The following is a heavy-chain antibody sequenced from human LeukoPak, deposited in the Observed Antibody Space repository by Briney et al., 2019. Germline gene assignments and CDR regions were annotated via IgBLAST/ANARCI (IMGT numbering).Heavy chain of an antibody. CDR2: ISTMSNYI. D-gene: IGHD3-22*01. Sequence: GGSLRLSCAASGFDFSTYAINWVRQAPGKGLEWVSSISTMSNYIFYGDSVKGRFTISRDNAKNSLYLQMNSLRAEDTAVYYCARDRAWLSSLFDYWGQGTLVTVSS. J-gene: IGHJ4*02. CDR3: ARDRAWLSSLFDY. CDR1: GFDFSTYA. V-gene: IGHV3-21*01.